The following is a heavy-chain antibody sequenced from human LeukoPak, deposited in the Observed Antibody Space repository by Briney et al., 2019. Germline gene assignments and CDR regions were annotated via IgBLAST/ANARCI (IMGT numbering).Heavy chain of an antibody. CDR3: VRHNFRIGLYYFDY. CDR2: GFGSGDT. J-gene: IGHJ4*02. V-gene: IGHV4-39*01. D-gene: IGHD3-3*01. CDR1: GGSVSNNNYY. Sequence: SETLSLTCAVSGGSVSNNNYYWGWIRQPPGKGLEWIGSGFGSGDTYYSPSLESRVTISVDTSKNQFSLKLSSATAADTAMYYCVRHNFRIGLYYFDYWGQGTQVTVSS.